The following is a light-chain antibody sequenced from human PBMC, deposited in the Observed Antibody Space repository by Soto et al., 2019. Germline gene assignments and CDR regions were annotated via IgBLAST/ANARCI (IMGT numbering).Light chain of an antibody. V-gene: IGKV3-20*01. CDR2: RAS. CDR1: QSVRSTF. CDR3: HQYDTAPTT. J-gene: IGKJ4*01. Sequence: EIVLTQSPGTLSLSPGERATLSCRTSQSVRSTFLAWYQQKPGQAPRLLIYRASTRATDIPDRFSGSGSGTDFTLTISRLEPEDFAVYYCHQYDTAPTTFGRGTKVEIK.